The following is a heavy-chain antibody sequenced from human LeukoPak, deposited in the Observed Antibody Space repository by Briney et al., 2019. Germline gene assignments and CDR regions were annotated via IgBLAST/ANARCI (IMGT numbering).Heavy chain of an antibody. D-gene: IGHD3-9*01. CDR2: IYYSGST. V-gene: IGHV4-31*03. Sequence: SETLPLTCTVSGGSISSGGYYWSWIRQHPGKGLEWIGYIYYSGSTYYNPSLKSRATISVDTSKNQFSLKLSSVTAADTAVYYCASSNYDILTGYQEYFQHWGQGTLVTVSS. CDR3: ASSNYDILTGYQEYFQH. J-gene: IGHJ1*01. CDR1: GGSISSGGYY.